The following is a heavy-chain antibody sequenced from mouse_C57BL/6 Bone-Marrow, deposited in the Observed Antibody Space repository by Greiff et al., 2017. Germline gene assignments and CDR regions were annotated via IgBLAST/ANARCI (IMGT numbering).Heavy chain of an antibody. J-gene: IGHJ2*01. Sequence: VQLQQSGPGLVKPSQSLSLTCSVTGYSITSGYYWNWIRQFPGNKLEWMGYISYDGSNNYNPSLKNRISITRDTSKNQFFLKLNSVTTEDTATYYCARGDWEMDYFDYWGQGTTLTVSS. CDR3: ARGDWEMDYFDY. V-gene: IGHV3-6*01. CDR1: GYSITSGYY. D-gene: IGHD4-1*01. CDR2: ISYDGSN.